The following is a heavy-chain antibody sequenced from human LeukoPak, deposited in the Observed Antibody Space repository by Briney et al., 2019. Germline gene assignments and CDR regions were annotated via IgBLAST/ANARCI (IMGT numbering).Heavy chain of an antibody. V-gene: IGHV4-59*08. D-gene: IGHD3-10*01. CDR2: IYYSGST. Sequence: PSETLSLTCTVSGGSISSYYWSWIRQPPGKGLEWIGSIYYSGSTYYNPSLKSRVTISVDTSKNQFSLKLSSVTAADTAAYYCARHENGDNYFDNWGQGTLVSVSA. CDR3: ARHENGDNYFDN. CDR1: GGSISSYY. J-gene: IGHJ4*02.